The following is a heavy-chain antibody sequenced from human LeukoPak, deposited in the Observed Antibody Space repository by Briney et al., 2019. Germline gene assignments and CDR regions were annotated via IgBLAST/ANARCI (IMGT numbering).Heavy chain of an antibody. D-gene: IGHD2-15*01. CDR2: VSGRGDST. V-gene: IGHV3-23*01. CDR3: AKAPPAATNYYYGMDV. J-gene: IGHJ6*02. CDR1: GFTFNNYA. Sequence: PGGSRRLSCAPSGFTFNNYAMTCGRHAPGEGREWVSAVSGRGDSTYYADSVKGRFTISRDNSKNTLYLQMNSLRAEDTAVYHCAKAPPAATNYYYGMDVWGQGTTVTVSS.